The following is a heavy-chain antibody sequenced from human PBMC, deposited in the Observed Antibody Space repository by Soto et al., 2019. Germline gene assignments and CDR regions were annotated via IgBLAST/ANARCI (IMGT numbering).Heavy chain of an antibody. CDR1: GGPITSRTDS. Sequence: PSETLSLTCAVSGGPITSRTDSWGWIRQPPGKTLEWIGTIYYHGNTYSNPSLKSRVTISVDTSNNQLSLKLRSVTAANTAVYYCARHDGFSSGWIFDYWGHGTLVT. CDR2: IYYHGNT. D-gene: IGHD6-19*01. CDR3: ARHDGFSSGWIFDY. V-gene: IGHV4-39*01. J-gene: IGHJ4*01.